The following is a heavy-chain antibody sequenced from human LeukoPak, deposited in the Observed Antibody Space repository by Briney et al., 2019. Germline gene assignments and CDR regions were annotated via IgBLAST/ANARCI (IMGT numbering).Heavy chain of an antibody. CDR1: GFTFSSYA. V-gene: IGHV3-23*01. J-gene: IGHJ6*03. D-gene: IGHD2-8*02. Sequence: GGSLRLSCAASGFTFSSYAMSWVRQAPGKGLEWVSVISGSGGSTYYADSVKGRFTISRDNAKNSLYLQMNSLRAEDTAVYYCARGTGDYYYYYMDVWGKGTTVTISS. CDR3: ARGTGDYYYYYMDV. CDR2: ISGSGGST.